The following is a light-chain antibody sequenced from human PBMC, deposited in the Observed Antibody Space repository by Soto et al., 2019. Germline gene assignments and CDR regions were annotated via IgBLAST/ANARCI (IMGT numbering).Light chain of an antibody. Sequence: EIVLTQSPGTLSLSPGERATLSCRASQSVSSSYLAWHQQKPGQAPRLLIYGASSRATGIPDRFSGSGSGTDFTLTISRLEPEDLAVYYCQQYGSSPPWTFGQGTKVEIK. CDR3: QQYGSSPPWT. J-gene: IGKJ1*01. V-gene: IGKV3-20*01. CDR1: QSVSSSY. CDR2: GAS.